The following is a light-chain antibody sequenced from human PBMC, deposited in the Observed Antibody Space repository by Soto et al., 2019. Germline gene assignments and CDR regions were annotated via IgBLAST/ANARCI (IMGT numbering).Light chain of an antibody. CDR2: GAS. Sequence: EIVLTQSPATLSVSPGERATLSFRASQSVSVNLAWYQQKPGQAPRLLIYGASTRATGIPAKFSGSGSGTELTLAISSLESEDFAVYYCQQYHDWPLTFGGGTKVAIK. V-gene: IGKV3-15*01. CDR3: QQYHDWPLT. CDR1: QSVSVN. J-gene: IGKJ4*01.